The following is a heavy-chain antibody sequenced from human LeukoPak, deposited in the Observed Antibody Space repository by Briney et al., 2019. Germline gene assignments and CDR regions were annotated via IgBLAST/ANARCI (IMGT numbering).Heavy chain of an antibody. CDR3: AKYYRESSGASPLDY. J-gene: IGHJ4*02. CDR2: IRYDGSNK. CDR1: RFSFSNYG. Sequence: PGGSLRLSCVASRFSFSNYGMHWVRQAPGKGLEWVAFIRYDGSNKYYADSVKGRFTVSRDNSKNTLYLQMNSLRVEDTAVYYCAKYYRESSGASPLDYWGQGTRVTVSS. D-gene: IGHD3-22*01. V-gene: IGHV3-30*02.